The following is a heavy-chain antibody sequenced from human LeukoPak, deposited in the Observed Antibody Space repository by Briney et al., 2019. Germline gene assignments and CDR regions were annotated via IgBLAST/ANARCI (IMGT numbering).Heavy chain of an antibody. Sequence: ASVKVSCKASGYTFTGYYMHWVRQAPGQGLEWMGWINPNSGGTNYAQKFQGRVTMTRDTSISTAYMELSRLRSDDTAVYYCARNVIAAAVITGMDVWGQGTTVTVS. D-gene: IGHD6-13*01. CDR3: ARNVIAAAVITGMDV. CDR2: INPNSGGT. V-gene: IGHV1-2*02. J-gene: IGHJ6*02. CDR1: GYTFTGYY.